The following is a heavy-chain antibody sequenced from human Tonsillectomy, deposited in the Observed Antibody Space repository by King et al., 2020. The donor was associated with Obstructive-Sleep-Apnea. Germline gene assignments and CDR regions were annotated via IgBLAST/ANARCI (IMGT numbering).Heavy chain of an antibody. V-gene: IGHV3-9*01. CDR1: GFTFNDYA. Sequence: VQLVESGGGLVQPGRSLRLSCAASGFTFNDYAMHWVRQTPGKGLGWVSIISWNSGSKDYADSVKGRFTISRDNAKNSLYLQMNSLRAEDTALYYCAKGSDYDSSGYIVFWGQGTLVTVSS. J-gene: IGHJ4*02. CDR3: AKGSDYDSSGYIVF. D-gene: IGHD3-22*01. CDR2: ISWNSGSK.